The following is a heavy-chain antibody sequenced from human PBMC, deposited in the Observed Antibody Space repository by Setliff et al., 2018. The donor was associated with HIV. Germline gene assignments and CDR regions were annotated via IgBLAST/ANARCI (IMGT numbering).Heavy chain of an antibody. CDR3: ATSSGQWELGY. Sequence: SETLSLTCNVSSGSVNNYWWTWIRQPPGKGLEWIGYIYYSGSTYYNPSLKSRVTISVDTSKNQFSLMLSSVTAADTAVYYCATSSGQWELGYWGQGTLVTVSS. J-gene: IGHJ4*02. CDR2: IYYSGST. CDR1: SGSVNNYW. V-gene: IGHV4-59*02. D-gene: IGHD1-26*01.